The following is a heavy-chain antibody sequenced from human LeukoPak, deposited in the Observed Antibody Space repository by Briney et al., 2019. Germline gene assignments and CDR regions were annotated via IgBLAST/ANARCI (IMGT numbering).Heavy chain of an antibody. J-gene: IGHJ6*03. CDR3: ARAPLGILTGYTHYYYYYMDV. D-gene: IGHD3-9*01. CDR2: INHSGST. V-gene: IGHV4-39*07. CDR1: GGSISSSSYY. Sequence: NPSETLSLTCTVSGGSISSSSYYWGWIRQPPGKGLEYIGEINHSGSTNYNPSLKSRVTISVDTSKNQFSLKLSSVTAADTAVYYCARAPLGILTGYTHYYYYYMDVWGKGTTVTISS.